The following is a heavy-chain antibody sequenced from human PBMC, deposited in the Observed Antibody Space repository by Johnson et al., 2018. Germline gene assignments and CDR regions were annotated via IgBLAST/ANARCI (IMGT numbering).Heavy chain of an antibody. CDR2: ISGGGGNT. J-gene: IGHJ6*03. CDR3: ASAPVDSSEYYYFYYMDV. V-gene: IGHV3-23*04. Sequence: VQLVQSGGDLVQPGGSLRLSCAASGFTFSSYAMSWVRQAPGKGLEWVSAISGGGGNTYYANSVKGRFTISRDNSKNTLYLQMNSLRAEDTAVYYCASAPVDSSEYYYFYYMDVWGKGTPVTVSS. D-gene: IGHD3/OR15-3a*01. CDR1: GFTFSSYA.